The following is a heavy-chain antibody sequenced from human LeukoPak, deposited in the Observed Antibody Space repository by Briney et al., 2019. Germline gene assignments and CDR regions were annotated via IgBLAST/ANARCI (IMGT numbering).Heavy chain of an antibody. CDR2: IRSKALYGTS. J-gene: IGHJ4*02. V-gene: IGHV3-49*04. CDR3: VRESVRDYYFDY. Sequence: RAGGSLRLSCRGSGFRFGGYALSWVRQAPGKGLEWVGFIRSKALYGTSEYAASVEGRFTISRDDSNSIAYLQMNSLKTEDTAVYFCVRESVRDYYFDYWGQGTLVTVPS. CDR1: GFRFGGYA. D-gene: IGHD3-10*02.